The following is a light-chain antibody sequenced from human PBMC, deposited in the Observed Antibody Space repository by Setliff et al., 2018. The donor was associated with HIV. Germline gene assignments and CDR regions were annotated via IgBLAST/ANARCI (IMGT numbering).Light chain of an antibody. CDR3: RSYTSFTTLV. V-gene: IGLV2-14*01. CDR1: SSDVGGYNY. Sequence: QSVLTQPASVSGSPGQPIPISCTGTSSDVGGYNYVSWYQQYPGKAPMLMCYEVSKRPAGVSNRFSGSKSGNTASLTNSGLQTEDVADYYCRSYTSFTTLVYGTGTKVTVL. CDR2: EVS. J-gene: IGLJ1*01.